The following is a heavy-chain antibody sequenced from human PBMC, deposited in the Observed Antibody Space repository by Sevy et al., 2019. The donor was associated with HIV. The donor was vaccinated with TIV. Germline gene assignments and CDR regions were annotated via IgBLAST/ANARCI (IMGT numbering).Heavy chain of an antibody. D-gene: IGHD6-13*01. Sequence: SETLSLTCAVYGGSFSGYYWSWIRQPPGKGLEWIGEINHSGSTNYNPSLKSRVTISVDTSKNQFSLKLSSVTAADTAVYYCARWGVGIAAAVTHYWGQGTLVTVSS. CDR2: INHSGST. V-gene: IGHV4-34*01. CDR1: GGSFSGYY. J-gene: IGHJ4*02. CDR3: ARWGVGIAAAVTHY.